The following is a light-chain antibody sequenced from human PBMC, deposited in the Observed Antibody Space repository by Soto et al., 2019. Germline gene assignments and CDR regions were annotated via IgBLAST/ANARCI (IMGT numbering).Light chain of an antibody. CDR3: QSADSSGTDV. J-gene: IGLJ1*01. CDR2: KDS. V-gene: IGLV3-25*02. CDR1: ALQKQY. Sequence: SYELTQPPSVSVSPGQTARITCSGDALQKQYAYWYQQKPGQAPVLVIYKDSERPSGIPERFSGSSSGTTVTLTISGVQAEDEADYYCQSADSSGTDVFGTGTKVTVL.